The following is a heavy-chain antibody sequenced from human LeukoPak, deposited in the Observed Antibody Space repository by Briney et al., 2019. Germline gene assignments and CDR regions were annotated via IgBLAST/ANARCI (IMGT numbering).Heavy chain of an antibody. Sequence: SVTVSCKASGGTFSSYAISWVRQAPGQGLEWMGRIIPILGIANYSQKFQGRVTITADRSASTAYMELSSLRSEDTAVYYCARPNSGYDYGYFDYWGQGTLVTVSS. J-gene: IGHJ4*02. CDR2: IIPILGIA. CDR3: ARPNSGYDYGYFDY. D-gene: IGHD5-12*01. V-gene: IGHV1-69*04. CDR1: GGTFSSYA.